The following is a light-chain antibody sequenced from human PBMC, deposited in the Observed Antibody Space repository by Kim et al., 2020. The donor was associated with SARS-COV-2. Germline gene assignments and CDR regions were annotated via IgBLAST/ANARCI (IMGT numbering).Light chain of an antibody. V-gene: IGKV1-5*03. CDR1: QSINNW. Sequence: DIQMTQSPSTLSASVGDRVTITCRASQSINNWLAWYQQKPGKAPKLLIYKASNLESGVPSRFSDSGSGTEFTLTISSLQPDDFATYYCQQYNSYSWTFGQGTKVDIK. CDR3: QQYNSYSWT. J-gene: IGKJ1*01. CDR2: KAS.